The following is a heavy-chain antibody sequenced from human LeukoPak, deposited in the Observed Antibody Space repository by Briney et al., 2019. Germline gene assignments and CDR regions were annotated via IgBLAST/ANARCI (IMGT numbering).Heavy chain of an antibody. J-gene: IGHJ5*02. CDR2: IYWKSGII. D-gene: IGHD3-16*01. CDR1: GFNFDDTA. V-gene: IGHV3-9*01. CDR3: AKDILSHPYGRYNWFDP. Sequence: GGSLRLSCAASGFNFDDTAMHWVRQSPGKGLEWVSGIYWKSGIIGYADSVKGRFTISRHNAKDALYLQMNSLRAEDTALYYCAKDILSHPYGRYNWFDPWGQGTLVTVSS.